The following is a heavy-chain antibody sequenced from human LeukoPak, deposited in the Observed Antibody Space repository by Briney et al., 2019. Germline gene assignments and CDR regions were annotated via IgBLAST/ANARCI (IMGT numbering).Heavy chain of an antibody. J-gene: IGHJ4*02. V-gene: IGHV3-48*03. CDR2: ISDNGNTI. Sequence: GGSLRLSCAASGFTFSTYEMNWVRQAPGKGLEGVSYISDNGNTIYYADSVKGRFTISRDNAKNSLYLQMNSLSVEDTAVYYCASGDYMDHWGQGTLVTVS. CDR1: GFTFSTYE. CDR3: ASGDYMDH. D-gene: IGHD4-17*01.